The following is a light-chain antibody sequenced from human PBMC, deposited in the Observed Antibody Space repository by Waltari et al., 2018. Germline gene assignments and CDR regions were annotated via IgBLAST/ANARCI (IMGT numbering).Light chain of an antibody. J-gene: IGKJ2*01. CDR1: QSISTW. V-gene: IGKV1-5*03. CDR2: KAS. CDR3: QQYNSDSHS. Sequence: DIQMTQSPSSLSASVGDKVTITSRASQSISTWLAWFQLKPGNAPKLLIYKASNLESGVPSRFSGSGSGTEFTLTISSLLPEDFATYYCQQYNSDSHSFGQGTRLEIK.